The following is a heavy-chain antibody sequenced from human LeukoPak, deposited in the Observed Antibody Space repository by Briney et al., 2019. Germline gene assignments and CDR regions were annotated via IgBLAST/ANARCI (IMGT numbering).Heavy chain of an antibody. V-gene: IGHV1-69*01. D-gene: IGHD6-13*01. J-gene: IGHJ4*02. Sequence: SVKVSCKASGGTFSSYAISWVRQAPGQGLEWMGGIIPIFGTANYAQKFQGRVTITADESTSTAYMELSSLRSEDTAVYYCVRSIGPGGYSSSWTRGYDYWGQGTLVTVSS. CDR3: VRSIGPGGYSSSWTRGYDY. CDR1: GGTFSSYA. CDR2: IIPIFGTA.